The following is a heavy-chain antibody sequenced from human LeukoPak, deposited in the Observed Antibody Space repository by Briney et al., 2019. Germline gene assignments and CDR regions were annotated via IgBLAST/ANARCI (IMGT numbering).Heavy chain of an antibody. V-gene: IGHV3-49*04. D-gene: IGHD2-15*01. CDR3: NRWHISGVSYSNV. Sequence: GGSLRLSCAASRFTFSSYAMSWVRQAPGKGLEWVGFIRKQDGTTEYAASVRGRFTISRDESNRIAYLQMNSLKTEDTAAYHCNRWHISGVSYSNVWGQGTPVTVSS. CDR2: IRKQDGTT. CDR1: RFTFSSYA. J-gene: IGHJ4*02.